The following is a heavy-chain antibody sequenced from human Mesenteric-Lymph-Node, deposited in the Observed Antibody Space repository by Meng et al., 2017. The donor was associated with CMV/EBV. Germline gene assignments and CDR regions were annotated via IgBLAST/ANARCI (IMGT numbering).Heavy chain of an antibody. Sequence: LICVVSGGSVSSTNLWSWVRQPPGKGLEWIGDVYHTGDTNYNPSLKSRVTISVDKSKNHFSLKLTSVTAADTAVYYCARVPDSDYFDSWGQGILVTVSS. CDR1: GGSVSSTNL. CDR3: ARVPDSDYFDS. V-gene: IGHV4-4*02. D-gene: IGHD1-14*01. J-gene: IGHJ4*02. CDR2: VYHTGDT.